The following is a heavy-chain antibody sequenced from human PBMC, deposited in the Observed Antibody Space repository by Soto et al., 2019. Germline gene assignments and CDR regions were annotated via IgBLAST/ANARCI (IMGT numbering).Heavy chain of an antibody. J-gene: IGHJ6*02. Sequence: QGQLVQSGAEVKKPGASVKVSCKASGYTFTRYGISWVRQAPGQGLEWMGWISGYNGDTKYAQKFQGRVTMTVDTYTTTAYMELRSLTSDDTAVYYCAKNGHPPYYYYGMDVWGQGTTVGVSS. CDR2: ISGYNGDT. CDR3: AKNGHPPYYYYGMDV. D-gene: IGHD2-8*01. CDR1: GYTFTRYG. V-gene: IGHV1-18*01.